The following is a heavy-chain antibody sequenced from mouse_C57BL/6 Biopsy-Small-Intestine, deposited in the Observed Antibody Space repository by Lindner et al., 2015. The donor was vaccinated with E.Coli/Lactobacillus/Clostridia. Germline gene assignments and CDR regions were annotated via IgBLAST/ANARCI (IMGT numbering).Heavy chain of an antibody. CDR1: DSLSVTM. CDR3: AREGRGPAYYFDY. J-gene: IGHJ2*01. V-gene: IGHV5-17*01. Sequence: VQLQESGGGLVKPGGPGNSPVQPLDSLSVTMEYTGSVRAPEKGLEWVAYISSGRTTIYYTDTVKGRFTISRDNAKNTLFLQMTSLRSEDTAMYYCAREGRGPAYYFDYWGQGTTLTVSS. CDR2: ISSGRTTI. D-gene: IGHD3-3*01.